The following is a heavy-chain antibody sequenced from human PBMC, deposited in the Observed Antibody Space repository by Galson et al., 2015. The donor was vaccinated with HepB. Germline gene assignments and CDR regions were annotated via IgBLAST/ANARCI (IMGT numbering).Heavy chain of an antibody. V-gene: IGHV3-66*02. CDR3: ARGYPSYDSSGYYYGWRGDNGLFFDY. CDR2: IYSGGST. J-gene: IGHJ4*02. Sequence: SLRLSCAASEFTVSSNYMSWVRQAPGKGLEWVSVIYSGGSTYYADSVKGRFTISRDNSKNTLYLQMNSLRAEDTAVYYCARGYPSYDSSGYYYGWRGDNGLFFDYWGQGTLVTVSS. D-gene: IGHD3-22*01. CDR1: EFTVSSNY.